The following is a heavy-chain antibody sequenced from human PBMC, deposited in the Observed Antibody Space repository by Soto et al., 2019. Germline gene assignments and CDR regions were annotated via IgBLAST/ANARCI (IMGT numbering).Heavy chain of an antibody. CDR3: ARDTSNTIFGVVISNWFDP. CDR1: GSTFPSYG. J-gene: IGHJ5*02. Sequence: ASVKVSFKPSGSTFPSYGISWVRQAPGQGLEWMGWISAYNGNTNYSQKLQGRVTMTTDTSTSTAYMELRSLRSDDTAVYYCARDTSNTIFGVVISNWFDPWGQETLVTVSS. D-gene: IGHD3-3*01. V-gene: IGHV1-18*04. CDR2: ISAYNGNT.